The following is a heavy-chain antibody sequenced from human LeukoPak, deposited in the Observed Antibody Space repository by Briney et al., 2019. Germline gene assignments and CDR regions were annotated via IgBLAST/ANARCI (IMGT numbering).Heavy chain of an antibody. CDR3: ARIDRWSNFDY. V-gene: IGHV3-33*01. J-gene: IGHJ4*02. Sequence: GRSLRLSCAASGFTFRSNGTDWVRQAPGKGLEWVAIIWYNGSKECYADSVTVRFPISRDNSKTTVYLQLDSLRADDTAVYYCARIDRWSNFDYWGQGTLVAVSS. D-gene: IGHD3-16*02. CDR1: GFTFRSNG. CDR2: IWYNGSKE.